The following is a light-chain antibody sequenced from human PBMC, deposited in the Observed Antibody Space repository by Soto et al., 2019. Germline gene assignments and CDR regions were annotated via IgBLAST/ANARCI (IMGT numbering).Light chain of an antibody. J-gene: IGKJ5*01. Sequence: DIQMTQSPSSLSASVGDRGTITCRASQDISNYLNWYQQRPGKAPKLLIYDASNLERGVPSRFSGTRSGTHVTVAITSLQPEDVATYYCQQSDSLPITFGQGTRLEI. CDR1: QDISNY. CDR3: QQSDSLPIT. CDR2: DAS. V-gene: IGKV1-33*01.